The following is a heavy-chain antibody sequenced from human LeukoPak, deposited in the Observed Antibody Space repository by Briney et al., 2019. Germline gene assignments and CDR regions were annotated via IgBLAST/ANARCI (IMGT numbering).Heavy chain of an antibody. D-gene: IGHD3-10*01. V-gene: IGHV4-38-2*01. CDR3: ARAGWIITSGIDY. Sequence: SETLSLTCAVSGYSISRGYYWALIRQPPGKGLEWTGTVYHTGSTYYNPSLDSRVTISVDTSKNEFSLNLKSVTAADAAVYYCARAGWIITSGIDYWGQGALVTVSS. CDR1: GYSISRGYY. J-gene: IGHJ4*02. CDR2: VYHTGST.